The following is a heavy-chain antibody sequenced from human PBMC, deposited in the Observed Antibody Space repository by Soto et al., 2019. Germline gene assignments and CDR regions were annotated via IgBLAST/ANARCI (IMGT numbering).Heavy chain of an antibody. D-gene: IGHD4-4*01. CDR1: GFTFSSYS. V-gene: IGHV3-21*01. CDR3: ARDPYSNPQEGFDY. J-gene: IGHJ4*02. CDR2: ISSSSSYI. Sequence: EVQLVESGGGLVKPGGSLRLSCAASGFTFSSYSMNWVRQAPGKGLEWVSSISSSSSYIYYADSVKGRFTISRDNAKNSLYLQMNSLRAEDTAVYYCARDPYSNPQEGFDYWGQGTLVTVSS.